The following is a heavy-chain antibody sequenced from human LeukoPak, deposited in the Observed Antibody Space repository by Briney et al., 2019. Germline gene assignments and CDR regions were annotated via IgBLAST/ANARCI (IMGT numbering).Heavy chain of an antibody. V-gene: IGHV3-48*01. CDR3: ARLYRIQLWPIGPNYYYYMDV. Sequence: GGSLRLSCAASGFTFSSYSMNWVRQAPGKGLEWVSYISSSSSTIYYADSVKGRFTISRDNAKSSLYPQMNSLRAEDTAVYYCARLYRIQLWPIGPNYYYYMDVWGKGTTVTVSS. CDR1: GFTFSSYS. CDR2: ISSSSSTI. J-gene: IGHJ6*03. D-gene: IGHD5-18*01.